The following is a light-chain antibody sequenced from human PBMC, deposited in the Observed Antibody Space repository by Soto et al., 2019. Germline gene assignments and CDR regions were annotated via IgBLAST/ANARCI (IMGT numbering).Light chain of an antibody. CDR1: SSNIGAGYD. CDR3: QSYDSSLSGVV. J-gene: IGLJ2*01. CDR2: GNS. Sequence: QSALTQPPSVSGAPGQRVTISCTGSSSNIGAGYDVHWYQQLPGTAPKLLIYGNSTRPSGVPDRFSGSKSGTSASLAITGLQAEDEADYYCQSYDSSLSGVVFGGGTKVTVL. V-gene: IGLV1-40*01.